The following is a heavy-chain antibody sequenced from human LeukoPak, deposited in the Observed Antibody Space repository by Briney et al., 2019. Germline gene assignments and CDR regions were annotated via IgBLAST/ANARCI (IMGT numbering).Heavy chain of an antibody. Sequence: GGSLRLSCAGSGFTFSSYAMLWVRQAPGKGLEYVSAISSNGGSTYYANSVKGRFTISRDNSKNTLYLQMGSLRAEDMAVYYCARRSGYSYGSTFDYWGQGTLVTVSS. D-gene: IGHD5-18*01. V-gene: IGHV3-64*01. CDR1: GFTFSSYA. CDR3: ARRSGYSYGSTFDY. CDR2: ISSNGGST. J-gene: IGHJ4*02.